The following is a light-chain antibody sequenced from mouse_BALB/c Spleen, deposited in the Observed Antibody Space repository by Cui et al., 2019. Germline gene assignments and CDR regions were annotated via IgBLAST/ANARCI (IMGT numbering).Light chain of an antibody. CDR1: QDVGTA. V-gene: IGKV6-23*01. CDR2: WAS. Sequence: IVMTQSHKFLSTSVGDRVSITCKASQDVGTAVVWYQQKPGQSPKLLIYWASTRHTGVPDRFTGSGSGTDFTLTISNVQSEDLADYFCQQYSSYPYTFGGGTKLEIK. CDR3: QQYSSYPYT. J-gene: IGKJ2*01.